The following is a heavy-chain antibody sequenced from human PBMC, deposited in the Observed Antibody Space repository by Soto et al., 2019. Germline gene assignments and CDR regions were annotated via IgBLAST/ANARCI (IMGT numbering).Heavy chain of an antibody. V-gene: IGHV3-66*01. CDR1: GFTVSSNY. CDR2: IYTSGTI. CDR3: ARDTWLGAFDI. Sequence: PGGSLRLSCAASGFTVSSNYMSWVRQAPGKGLEWVSLIYTSGTIYYADFVKGRFTISRDNSKNTLYLQMNSLRAEDTAVYYCARDTWLGAFDIWGQGTMVTVSS. D-gene: IGHD5-12*01. J-gene: IGHJ3*02.